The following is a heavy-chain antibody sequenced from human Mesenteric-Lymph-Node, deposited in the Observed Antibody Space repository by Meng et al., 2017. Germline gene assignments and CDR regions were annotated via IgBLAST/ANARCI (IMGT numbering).Heavy chain of an antibody. D-gene: IGHD3-10*01. J-gene: IGHJ6*02. CDR1: GYTFTSYT. Sequence: SLKVSCKASGYTFTSYTMHWVREAPGQRLEWMGWINAGDGNTKYSQKFQGRVTITRDTSASTAYMELSSLRSEDTAVYYCARDSTLDVLLCFGELSENYGMDVWGQGTMVTVSS. CDR3: ARDSTLDVLLCFGELSENYGMDV. CDR2: INAGDGNT. V-gene: IGHV1-3*01.